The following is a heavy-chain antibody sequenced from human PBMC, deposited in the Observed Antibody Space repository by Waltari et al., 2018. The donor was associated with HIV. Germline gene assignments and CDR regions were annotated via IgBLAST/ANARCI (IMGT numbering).Heavy chain of an antibody. J-gene: IGHJ6*02. CDR3: ARQRPLRGSSYYYYGMDV. CDR1: GGSISSGGYY. D-gene: IGHD6-25*01. V-gene: IGHV4-31*03. Sequence: QVQLQESGPGLVKPSQTLSLTCTVSGGSISSGGYYWSWHRQHPGKGLEWIGYIYYSGSTYYNPSLKSRVTISVDTSKNQFSLKLSSVTAADTAVYYCARQRPLRGSSYYYYGMDVWGQGTTVTVSS. CDR2: IYYSGST.